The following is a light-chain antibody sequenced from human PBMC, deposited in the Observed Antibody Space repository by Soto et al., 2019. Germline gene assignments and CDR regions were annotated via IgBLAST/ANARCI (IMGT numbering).Light chain of an antibody. Sequence: EIVLTQSPGTLSLSPGERVTLSCRASQSVSSSYLAWYQQKPGQAPRLLIYGASSRATGIPDRFSGSGSGTAFTLTISRLEPEDFAVYYCQPYCSSRTFGGGTKVEIK. CDR1: QSVSSSY. J-gene: IGKJ4*01. V-gene: IGKV3-20*01. CDR3: QPYCSSRT. CDR2: GAS.